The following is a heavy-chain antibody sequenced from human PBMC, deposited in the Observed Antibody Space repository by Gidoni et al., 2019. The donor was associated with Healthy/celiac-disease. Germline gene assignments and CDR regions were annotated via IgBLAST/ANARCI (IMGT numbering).Heavy chain of an antibody. J-gene: IGHJ6*02. CDR2: IKSKTDGGTT. Sequence: EVQLVESGGGLVKPGGSLRLSCAASGFTFSNAWMSWVRQAPGKGLEWVGRIKSKTDGGTTDYAAPVKGRFTISRDDSKNTLYLQMNSLKTEDTAVYYCTTDKEARYFDWLLSGYYYGMDVWGQGTTVTVSS. D-gene: IGHD3-9*01. V-gene: IGHV3-15*01. CDR1: GFTFSNAW. CDR3: TTDKEARYFDWLLSGYYYGMDV.